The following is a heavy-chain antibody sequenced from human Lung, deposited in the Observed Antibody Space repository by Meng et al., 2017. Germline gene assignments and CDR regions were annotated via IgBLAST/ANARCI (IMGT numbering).Heavy chain of an antibody. J-gene: IGHJ4*02. Sequence: HLQRWGAGPVKPSEHLSRACVFSGVSFSDYYWSWIRQPPGKGLEWIGESNHSGSTNYNPSLESRATISVDTSQNNLSLKLSSVTAADSAVYYCARGPTTMAHDFDYWGQGTLVTVSS. CDR3: ARGPTTMAHDFDY. CDR1: GVSFSDYY. D-gene: IGHD4-11*01. CDR2: SNHSGST. V-gene: IGHV4-34*01.